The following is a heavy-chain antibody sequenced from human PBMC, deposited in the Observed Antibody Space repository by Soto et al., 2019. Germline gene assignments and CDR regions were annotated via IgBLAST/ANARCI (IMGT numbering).Heavy chain of an antibody. D-gene: IGHD2-15*01. CDR1: GGSISGYY. V-gene: IGHV4-59*01. CDR3: AREHCSGDSCYSWGFDY. CDR2: IHYTGST. Sequence: QVQLQESGPGLVKSSETLSLTCTVSGGSISGYYWSWIRQPPGKGLEWIGYIHYTGSTNYNPSLKSRGTTSLDTSKNQFSLRLSSVTAADTAVYYCAREHCSGDSCYSWGFDYWGQGTLVTVSS. J-gene: IGHJ4*02.